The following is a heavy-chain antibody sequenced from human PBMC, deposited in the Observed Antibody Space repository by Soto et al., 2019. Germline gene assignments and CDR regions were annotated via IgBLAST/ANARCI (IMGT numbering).Heavy chain of an antibody. CDR2: ISGSGITT. CDR3: ARGGTKRMGNYYYYGMDV. V-gene: IGHV3-23*01. J-gene: IGHJ6*02. Sequence: EVRLLESGGGLVQPGESLRLSCAASGLTFSNSAMTWVRQAPGKGLEWVSTISGSGITTFYGDSLKGRFTISRDNSKNTLHLQMNSLRAEDTAVYYCARGGTKRMGNYYYYGMDVWGQGTAVTVSS. D-gene: IGHD3-16*01. CDR1: GLTFSNSA.